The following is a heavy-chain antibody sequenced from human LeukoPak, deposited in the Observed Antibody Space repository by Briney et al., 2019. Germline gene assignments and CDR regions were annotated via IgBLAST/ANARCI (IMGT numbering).Heavy chain of an antibody. J-gene: IGHJ4*02. CDR3: ARDEVVRGVIIKIFDY. D-gene: IGHD3-10*01. CDR1: GYTFTSYG. Sequence: GASVKVSCKASGYTFTSYGISWVRQAPGQGLEWMGWISAYNGNTNYAQKLQGRVTMTTDTSTSTAYMELRSLRSDDTAVYYCARDEVVRGVIIKIFDYWGQGTLVTVSS. V-gene: IGHV1-18*01. CDR2: ISAYNGNT.